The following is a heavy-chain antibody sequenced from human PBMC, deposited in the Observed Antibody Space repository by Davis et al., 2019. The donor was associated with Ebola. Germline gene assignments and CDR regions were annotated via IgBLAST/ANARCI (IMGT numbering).Heavy chain of an antibody. Sequence: GESLKISCAASGFTVSSNYMSWVRQAPGKGLEWVSVIYSGGSTYYADSVKGRFTISRDNSKNTLYLQMNSLRAEDTAVYYCATDTAMETGYWGQGTLVTVSS. CDR3: ATDTAMETGY. CDR2: IYSGGST. J-gene: IGHJ4*02. CDR1: GFTVSSNY. D-gene: IGHD5-18*01. V-gene: IGHV3-66*01.